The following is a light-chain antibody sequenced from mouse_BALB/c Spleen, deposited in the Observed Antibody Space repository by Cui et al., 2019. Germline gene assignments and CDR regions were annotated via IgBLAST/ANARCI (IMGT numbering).Light chain of an antibody. Sequence: QIVLTQSTAIMSASPGEKFTMTCSASSSVSYVYWYQQKPGSSPRLLIYDTSNLASGVPGRFSGSGSGTSYSLTISRMEAEDAATYYCQQWSSYPRTFSGGTKLEIK. CDR2: DTS. CDR1: SSVSY. CDR3: QQWSSYPRT. V-gene: IGKV4-55*01. J-gene: IGKJ1*01.